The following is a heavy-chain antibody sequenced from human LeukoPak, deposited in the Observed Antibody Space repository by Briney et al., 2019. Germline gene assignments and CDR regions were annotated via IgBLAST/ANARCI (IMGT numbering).Heavy chain of an antibody. CDR1: GYTFSNYG. CDR2: ISAYNGNT. J-gene: IGHJ3*02. V-gene: IGHV1-18*01. CDR3: ARAVYYYDSSGYRDAFDI. Sequence: ASVKVSCKASGYTFSNYGFSWVRQAPGQGLEWIGWISAYNGNTKSVQKLQGRVTITADKSTSTAYMELSSLRSEDTAVYYCARAVYYYDSSGYRDAFDIWGQGTMVTVSS. D-gene: IGHD3-22*01.